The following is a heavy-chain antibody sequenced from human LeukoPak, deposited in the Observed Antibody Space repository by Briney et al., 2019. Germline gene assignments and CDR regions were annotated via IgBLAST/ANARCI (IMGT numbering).Heavy chain of an antibody. V-gene: IGHV3-21*01. D-gene: IGHD1-14*01. J-gene: IGHJ4*02. Sequence: PGGSLRLSCAASGFTFSSCGFNWVRQAPGKGLEWVSSIAPTGTDRYYADSVRGRFTISRDNAKNSMYLQKDSLRDEDTAVYYCATETIGRHYDYWGQGTLLTVSS. CDR1: GFTFSSCG. CDR2: IAPTGTDR. CDR3: ATETIGRHYDY.